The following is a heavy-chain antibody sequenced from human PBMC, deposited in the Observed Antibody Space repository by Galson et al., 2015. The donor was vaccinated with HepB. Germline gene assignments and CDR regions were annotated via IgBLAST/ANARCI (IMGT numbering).Heavy chain of an antibody. CDR3: ARDLPVLKGGMDV. CDR1: GGTFSSYA. V-gene: IGHV1-69*13. CDR2: IIPIFGTA. Sequence: SVKVSCKASGGTFSSYAIRWVQQTPGQGLERMGVIIPIFGTANYAQKFQGRVTITADESKSTAYMELSSLRSEDTAVYYGARDLPVLKGGMDVWGQGTTVTVSS. J-gene: IGHJ6*02.